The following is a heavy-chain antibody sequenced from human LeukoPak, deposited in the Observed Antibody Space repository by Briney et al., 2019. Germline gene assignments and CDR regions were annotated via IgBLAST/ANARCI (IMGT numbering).Heavy chain of an antibody. V-gene: IGHV3-11*04. J-gene: IGHJ4*02. CDR3: ARDRNYYDRSTYHRVDY. Sequence: GGSLRLSCAASGFTFSDYHMSWIRQAPGKGLEWVSYISSSGSTIYYADSVKGRFTISRDNAKNSLYLQMNSLRAEDTAVYYCARDRNYYDRSTYHRVDYWGQGTLVTVSS. CDR2: ISSSGSTI. CDR1: GFTFSDYH. D-gene: IGHD3-22*01.